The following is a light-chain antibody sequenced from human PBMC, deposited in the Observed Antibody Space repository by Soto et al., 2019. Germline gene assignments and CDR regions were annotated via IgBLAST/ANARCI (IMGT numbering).Light chain of an antibody. CDR1: QSVSTN. V-gene: IGKV3-15*01. CDR2: GAS. Sequence: EIVITQPPSFLSMSPGERATLSCRASQSVSTNLAWFQQKPGQTPRLLVNGASTRATGIPARFSGSGSGTEFILTISSLQSEDFAVYYCQHYDIWPPTLGQGTKVDIK. J-gene: IGKJ1*01. CDR3: QHYDIWPPT.